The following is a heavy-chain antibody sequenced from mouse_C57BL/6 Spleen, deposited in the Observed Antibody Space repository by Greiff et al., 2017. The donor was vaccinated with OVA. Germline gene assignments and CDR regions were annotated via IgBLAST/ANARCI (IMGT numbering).Heavy chain of an antibody. CDR3: ARDLLYDGYAMDY. D-gene: IGHD2-3*01. V-gene: IGHV5-4*01. J-gene: IGHJ4*01. CDR2: ISDGGSYT. CDR1: GFTFSSYA. Sequence: EVQVVESGGGLVKPGGSLKLSCAASGFTFSSYAMSWVRQTPEKRLEWVATISDGGSYTYYPDNVKGRFTISRDNAKNNLYLQMSHLKSEDTAMYYCARDLLYDGYAMDYWGQGTSVTVSS.